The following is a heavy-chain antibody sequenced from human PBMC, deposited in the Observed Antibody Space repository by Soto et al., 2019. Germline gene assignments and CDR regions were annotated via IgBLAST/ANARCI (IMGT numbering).Heavy chain of an antibody. Sequence: EVQLVESGGGLVQPGGSLRLSCAASGFTFGSYSMNWVRQAPGKGLEWFSFILSSSCVIYYADSVKGRFTISRDNAKNALYLQMHSLRAEDTAVYYWARYLRAPLVANARPYYMDVLGKGTTVTVSS. D-gene: IGHD2-8*02. CDR3: ARYLRAPLVANARPYYMDV. V-gene: IGHV3-48*01. CDR1: GFTFGSYS. J-gene: IGHJ6*03. CDR2: ILSSSCVI.